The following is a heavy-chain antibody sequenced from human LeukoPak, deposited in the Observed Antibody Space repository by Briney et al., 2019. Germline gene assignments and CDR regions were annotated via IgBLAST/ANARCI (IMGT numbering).Heavy chain of an antibody. CDR3: ARGPYSGYSEGGMDV. CDR2: IWYDGSNK. Sequence: QPGGSLRLSCAASGFTFSSYGMHWVRQAPGKGLEWVAVIWYDGSNKYYADSVKGRFTISRDNSKNTLYLQMNSLRAEDTAVYYCARGPYSGYSEGGMDVWGQGTTVTVSS. V-gene: IGHV3-33*01. J-gene: IGHJ6*02. CDR1: GFTFSSYG. D-gene: IGHD5-12*01.